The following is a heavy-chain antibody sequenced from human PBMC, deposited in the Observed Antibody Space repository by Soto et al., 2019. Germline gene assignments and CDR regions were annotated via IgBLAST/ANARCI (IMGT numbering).Heavy chain of an antibody. CDR1: GGSISSGDYY. CDR2: IYYSGST. J-gene: IGHJ4*02. Sequence: QVQLQESGPGLVKPSQTLSLTCTVSGGSISSGDYYWSWIRQPPGKGLEWIGYIYYSGSTYYNPSLTSRVTLSVETSKNQFCLKLSSVTAADAAVYSCARARGARYFDYWGQGTLVTVSS. D-gene: IGHD2-15*01. CDR3: ARARGARYFDY. V-gene: IGHV4-30-4*01.